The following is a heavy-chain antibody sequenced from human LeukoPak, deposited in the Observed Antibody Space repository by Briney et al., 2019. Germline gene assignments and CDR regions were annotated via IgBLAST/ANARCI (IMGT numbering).Heavy chain of an antibody. CDR3: AKVREYYYDSSGLDY. V-gene: IGHV3-30*02. CDR1: GFTFTKYG. Sequence: PGGSLRLSCAASGFTFTKYGMHWVRQAPGKGLEWVAFIRYDGSNNYYAGSVKGRFTISRDNSKNTLYLQMNSLRAEDTAVYYCAKVREYYYDSSGLDYWGQGTLVTVSS. D-gene: IGHD3-22*01. J-gene: IGHJ4*02. CDR2: IRYDGSNN.